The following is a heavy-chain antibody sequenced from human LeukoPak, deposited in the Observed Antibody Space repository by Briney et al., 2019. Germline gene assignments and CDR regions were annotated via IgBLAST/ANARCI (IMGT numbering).Heavy chain of an antibody. D-gene: IGHD5-24*01. J-gene: IGHJ3*02. Sequence: ASVKVSCKASGATFSSYAISWVRQAPGQGLEWMGIINPSGGSTSYAQKFQGRVTLTRDTSTSTVYMELSSLRSEDTAVYYCARDPDGRSAFDIWGQGTMVTVSS. V-gene: IGHV1-46*01. CDR3: ARDPDGRSAFDI. CDR2: INPSGGST. CDR1: GATFSSYA.